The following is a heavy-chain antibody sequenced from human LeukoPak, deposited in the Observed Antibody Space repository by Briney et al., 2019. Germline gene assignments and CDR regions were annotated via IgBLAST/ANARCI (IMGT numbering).Heavy chain of an antibody. Sequence: PGGSLRLSCATSGFTFSNYGMHWVRQTPGKGLEWVAVISFDGSSKYYGDSVKGRFTISRDNSKNTLYLQMNSLRAEDTAVYCCARDCKQKVTYYDFWSGYSYGMDVWGQGTTVTVSS. D-gene: IGHD3-3*01. CDR2: ISFDGSSK. CDR1: GFTFSNYG. V-gene: IGHV3-30-3*01. CDR3: ARDCKQKVTYYDFWSGYSYGMDV. J-gene: IGHJ6*02.